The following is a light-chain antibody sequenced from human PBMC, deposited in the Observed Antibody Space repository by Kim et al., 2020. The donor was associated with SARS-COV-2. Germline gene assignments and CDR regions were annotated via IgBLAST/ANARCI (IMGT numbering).Light chain of an antibody. CDR3: CSYARTSYV. V-gene: IGLV2-8*01. J-gene: IGLJ1*01. Sequence: PVQSVTISCTGSSSDIGAYENVSWYQQHPGKAPKLMISQVSKRSSGVPDRFSGSKSGNTASLTVSGLQAEDEADYYCCSYARTSYVFGTGTKVTVL. CDR2: QVS. CDR1: SSDIGAYEN.